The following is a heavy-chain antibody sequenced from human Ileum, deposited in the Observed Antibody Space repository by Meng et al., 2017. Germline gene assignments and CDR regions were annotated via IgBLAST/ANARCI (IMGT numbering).Heavy chain of an antibody. CDR2: MNLGGSP. CDR1: GRSSSSSDW. V-gene: IGHV4-4*02. Sequence: QVQLKESGPGLVEPSGTLSLTCAVSGRSSSSSDWWSWVRQPPGKGLEWIAEMNLGGSPNYNPSLKSRVTMSVDKSNDHLSLQLTSVTAADTAVYYCAHIFDSWGQGTLVTVSS. J-gene: IGHJ4*02. CDR3: AHIFDS.